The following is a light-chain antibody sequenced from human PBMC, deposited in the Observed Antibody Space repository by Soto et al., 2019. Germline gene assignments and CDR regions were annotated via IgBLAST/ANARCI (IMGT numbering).Light chain of an antibody. CDR2: GAS. Sequence: EIVMTQSPATLSVSPGERATLSCRASQSVSSNLAWYQQKPGQAPRLLIYGASTRATGIPARFSGSGSGTELTLNISSLQSEDFAVYYCQKYNNWPWTFGQGTKVEIK. J-gene: IGKJ1*01. V-gene: IGKV3-15*01. CDR3: QKYNNWPWT. CDR1: QSVSSN.